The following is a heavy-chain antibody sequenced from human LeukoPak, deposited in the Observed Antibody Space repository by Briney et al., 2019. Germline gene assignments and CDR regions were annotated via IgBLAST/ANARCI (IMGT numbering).Heavy chain of an antibody. CDR3: AKGPYGPGAFDI. V-gene: IGHV3-23*01. D-gene: IGHD3-10*01. CDR1: GFTFSSSV. J-gene: IGHJ3*02. CDR2: IGGSRGTT. Sequence: HAGGSLRLSCAASGFTFSSSVMSWVRQAPGKGLEWVSDIGGSRGTTNYADSVKGRFTISRDNSKNTLYLQMNSLRAEDTAVYHCAKGPYGPGAFDIWGQGTMVTVPS.